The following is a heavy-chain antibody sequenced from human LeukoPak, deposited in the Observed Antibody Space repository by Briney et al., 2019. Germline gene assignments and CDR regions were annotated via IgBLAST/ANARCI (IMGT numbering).Heavy chain of an antibody. D-gene: IGHD3-10*01. CDR3: ARGGSYYASGSYFAFDI. V-gene: IGHV3-30*03. CDR1: GFTFSNYD. CDR2: ISYDGSNK. J-gene: IGHJ3*02. Sequence: GGSLRLSCAASGFTFSNYDMHWVRQAPGKGLEWVAVISYDGSNKYYADSVKGRFTISRDNSKNTLYLQMNSQRPQDTAVYYCARGGSYYASGSYFAFDIWGQGTMVTVSS.